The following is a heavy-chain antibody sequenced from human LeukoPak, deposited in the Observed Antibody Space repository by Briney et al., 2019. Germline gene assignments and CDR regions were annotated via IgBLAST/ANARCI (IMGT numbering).Heavy chain of an antibody. CDR3: GRTPVVTGNYYFYFMDV. V-gene: IGHV3-30*04. D-gene: IGHD4-23*01. CDR1: GFTFSSFP. CDR2: ISYDGSKK. J-gene: IGHJ6*03. Sequence: PGGSLRLSCAASGFTFSSFPMHWVRQAPGKGLEWVAVISYDGSKKYYADSVKGRISISRDNFKNTLSLQMNNLRVGDTAVYYCGRTPVVTGNYYFYFMDVWGKGTTVTVSS.